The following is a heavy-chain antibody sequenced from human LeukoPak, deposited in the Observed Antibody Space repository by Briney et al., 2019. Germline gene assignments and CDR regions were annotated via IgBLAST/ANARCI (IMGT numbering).Heavy chain of an antibody. D-gene: IGHD7-27*01. V-gene: IGHV6-1*01. CDR3: ARDSAGDLAFDI. J-gene: IGHJ3*02. CDR1: VDIISGNSAP. CDR2: TSYRSRWYN. Sequence: SQTLSLTCALSVDIISGNSAPWHWIRQSPSGGLEWLGRTSYRSRWYNDFALSVKSRITINPDTTKNQFSLRLNSVTPEDTAVYYCARDSAGDLAFDIWCQGTMVTVSS.